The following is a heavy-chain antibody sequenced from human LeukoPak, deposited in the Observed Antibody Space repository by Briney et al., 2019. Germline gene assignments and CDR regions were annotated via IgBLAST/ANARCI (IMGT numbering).Heavy chain of an antibody. Sequence: GGSLRLSCAASGFTFSNYTMHWVRQAPGKGLEWVAVVSYNGNNKYFADSVKGRFTISRDNSKNTLYLQMNSLRAEDTAMYYCARLRHGDYWAREPWSPSPQ. CDR2: VSYNGNNK. CDR1: GFTFSNYT. CDR3: ARLRHGDY. J-gene: IGHJ4*02. V-gene: IGHV3-30-3*01.